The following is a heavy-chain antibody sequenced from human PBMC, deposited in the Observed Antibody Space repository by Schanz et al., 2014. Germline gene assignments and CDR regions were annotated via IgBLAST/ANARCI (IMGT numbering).Heavy chain of an antibody. V-gene: IGHV4-59*08. J-gene: IGHJ2*01. CDR1: GGSINNFY. CDR2: IYSSEIP. Sequence: QVQLQESGPGLVKPSETLSLTCSVSGGSINNFYWGWIRQSPGKGLEWIGYIYSSEIPTYNPSLKSRVSLTAESTTNQFSLKLTSGTAGDAAGDYCARGGSAMVRGVMTASYWFFDLWGRGTLVTVSP. D-gene: IGHD3-10*01. CDR3: ARGGSAMVRGVMTASYWFFDL.